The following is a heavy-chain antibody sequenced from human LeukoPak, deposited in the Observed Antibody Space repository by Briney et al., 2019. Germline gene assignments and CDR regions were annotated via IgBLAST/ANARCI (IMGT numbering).Heavy chain of an antibody. D-gene: IGHD1-26*01. CDR3: AKDVGKWESLHFFDY. V-gene: IGHV3-23*01. CDR2: ISGSGAST. J-gene: IGHJ4*02. Sequence: GSLRLSCLTSGFTFSTNAMSWVRQAPGKGLEWISGISGSGASTYYADSVTGRFTISRDNSRNTLYLQMNSLRGDDTAVYYCAKDVGKWESLHFFDYWGQGTLVTVSS. CDR1: GFTFSTNA.